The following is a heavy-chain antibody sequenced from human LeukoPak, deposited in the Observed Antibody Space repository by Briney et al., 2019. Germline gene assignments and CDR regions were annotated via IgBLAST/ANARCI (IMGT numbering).Heavy chain of an antibody. V-gene: IGHV3-53*01. Sequence: ETLSLTCTVSGGSISSNYMSWVRQAPGKGLEWVSVIYSGGSTYYADSVKGRFTISRDNSKNTLYLQMNSLRAEDTAVYYCAGGSGSYGDWGQGTLVTVSS. D-gene: IGHD1-26*01. J-gene: IGHJ4*02. CDR3: AGGSGSYGD. CDR2: IYSGGST. CDR1: GGSISSNY.